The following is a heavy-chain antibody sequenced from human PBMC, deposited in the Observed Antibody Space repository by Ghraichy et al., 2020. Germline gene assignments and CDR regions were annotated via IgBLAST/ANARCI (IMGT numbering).Heavy chain of an antibody. CDR1: GFTFDDYA. V-gene: IGHV3-9*01. CDR3: AKENILTGYGYYGMDV. Sequence: GGSLRLSCAASGFTFDDYAMHWVRQAPGKGLEWVSGISWNSGSIGYADSVKGRFTISRDNAKNSLYLQMNSLRAEDTALYYCAKENILTGYGYYGMDVWGQGTTVTVSS. D-gene: IGHD3-9*01. J-gene: IGHJ6*02. CDR2: ISWNSGSI.